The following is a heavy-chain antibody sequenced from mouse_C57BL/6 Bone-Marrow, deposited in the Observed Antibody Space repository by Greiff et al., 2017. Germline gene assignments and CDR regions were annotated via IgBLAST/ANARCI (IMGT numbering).Heavy chain of an antibody. D-gene: IGHD2-14*01. CDR2: IWRGGST. CDR3: AKNGEYDRPCYWYFDV. Sequence: VKLMESGPGLVQPSQSLSITCTVSGFSLTSYGVHWVRQSPGKGLEWLGVIWRGGSTDYNAAFMSRLSITKDNSKSQVFFKMNSLQADDTAIYYCAKNGEYDRPCYWYFDVWGTGTTVTVSS. V-gene: IGHV2-5*01. J-gene: IGHJ1*03. CDR1: GFSLTSYG.